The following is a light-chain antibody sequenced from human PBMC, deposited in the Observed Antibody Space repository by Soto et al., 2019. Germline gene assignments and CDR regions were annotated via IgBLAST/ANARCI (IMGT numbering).Light chain of an antibody. CDR2: GAS. V-gene: IGKV3-20*01. CDR1: QSVSSY. Sequence: SHSPATLSLSQGERATLSCRASQSVSSYLAWYQQKPGQAPRLLIYGASNRATGIPDRFSGSGSGTDCTLTISRLEPEDFAVYYCQLYSRSPRQITFGQGTRLEIK. CDR3: QLYSRSPRQIT. J-gene: IGKJ5*01.